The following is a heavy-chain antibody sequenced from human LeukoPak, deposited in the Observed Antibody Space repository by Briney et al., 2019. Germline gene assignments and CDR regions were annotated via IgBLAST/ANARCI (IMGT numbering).Heavy chain of an antibody. CDR3: ARDPGYSGYDYYFDY. J-gene: IGHJ4*02. CDR1: GYAFTGYY. Sequence: ASVKVSCKASGYAFTGYYMHWVRQAPGQGLEWMGWINPNSGGTNYAQKFQGRVTTTRDTSISTAYMELSRLRSDDTAVYYCARDPGYSGYDYYFDYWGQGTLVTVSS. CDR2: INPNSGGT. D-gene: IGHD5-12*01. V-gene: IGHV1-2*02.